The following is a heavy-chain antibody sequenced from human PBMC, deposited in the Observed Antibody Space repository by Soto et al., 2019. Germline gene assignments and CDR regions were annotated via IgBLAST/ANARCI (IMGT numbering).Heavy chain of an antibody. V-gene: IGHV1-18*01. CDR1: GYTFTSYG. J-gene: IGHJ5*02. Sequence: ASVKVSCKASGYTFTSYGISWVRQAPGQGLEWMGWISAYNGNTNYAQKLQGRVTMTTDTSTSKAYMELRGLRSDDTAVYYCARVFIRYFDWLLSPNWFDPWGQGTLVTVSS. CDR3: ARVFIRYFDWLLSPNWFDP. CDR2: ISAYNGNT. D-gene: IGHD3-9*01.